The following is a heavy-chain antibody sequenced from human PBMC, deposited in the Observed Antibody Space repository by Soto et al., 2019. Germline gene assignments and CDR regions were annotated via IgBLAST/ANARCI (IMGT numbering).Heavy chain of an antibody. V-gene: IGHV3-74*01. D-gene: IGHD3-10*01. CDR1: GFTFSSYL. CDR3: ASDLSGRADV. Sequence: XGSLTLSRAASGFTFSSYLLHWVRQAPGKGLVWVSRMNEDGGTTDYADSVKGRFTISRDNAKNTLYLQMNSLRVEDTAVYYCASDLSGRADVWGQGTTVTVSS. CDR2: MNEDGGTT. J-gene: IGHJ6*02.